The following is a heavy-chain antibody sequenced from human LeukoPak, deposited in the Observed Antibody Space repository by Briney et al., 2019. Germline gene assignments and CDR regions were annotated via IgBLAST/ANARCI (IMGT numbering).Heavy chain of an antibody. CDR3: AKDSSSWFRDAFDI. Sequence: PGGSLRLSCAASGFTVSSNYMSWVRQAPGKGLEWVSVIYSGGSTYYADSVKGRFTISRDNSKNTLYLQMNSLRAEDTAVYYCAKDSSSWFRDAFDIWGRGTMVTVSS. CDR1: GFTVSSNY. D-gene: IGHD6-13*01. CDR2: IYSGGST. J-gene: IGHJ3*02. V-gene: IGHV3-66*01.